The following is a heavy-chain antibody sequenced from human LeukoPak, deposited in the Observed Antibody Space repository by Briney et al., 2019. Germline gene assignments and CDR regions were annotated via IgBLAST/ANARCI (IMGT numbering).Heavy chain of an antibody. Sequence: PGGSLRLSCAASGFTFSNYSWNWVRQAPGKGLEWVSSISISSSYIYYADSVKGRFTISRDNAKNSLYLQMNTLRGEDTAMYYCASMSITTHPLDLWGHGTLVTVSS. CDR2: ISISSSYI. CDR1: GFTFSNYS. CDR3: ASMSITTHPLDL. D-gene: IGHD1-20*01. J-gene: IGHJ5*02. V-gene: IGHV3-21*01.